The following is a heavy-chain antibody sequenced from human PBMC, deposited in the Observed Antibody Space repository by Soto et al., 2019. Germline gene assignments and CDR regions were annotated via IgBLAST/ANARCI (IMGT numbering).Heavy chain of an antibody. D-gene: IGHD3-10*01. CDR3: AKDQADVLLCFGELSAFDY. V-gene: IGHV3-30*18. Sequence: QGKGLAWVAVISYEGSNKYYADSVKGRFTSSIDNSKNTLYLQRNSLRDEDTAVYYCAKDQADVLLCFGELSAFDYLGHG. J-gene: IGHJ4*03. CDR2: ISYEGSNK.